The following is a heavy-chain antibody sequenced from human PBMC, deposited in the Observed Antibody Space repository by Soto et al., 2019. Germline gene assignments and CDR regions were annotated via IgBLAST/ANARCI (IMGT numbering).Heavy chain of an antibody. J-gene: IGHJ4*02. D-gene: IGHD5-12*01. Sequence: PGGSLRLSCAASGFTFSSYEMDWVRQAPGKGLEWVSYISSSGRKIYYADSVKGRFTISRDNADNSLYLQMNGLRVEDTAVYYCVRDSGGGGSDLVHFNYWGQGTLVTV. V-gene: IGHV3-48*03. CDR1: GFTFSSYE. CDR3: VRDSGGGGSDLVHFNY. CDR2: ISSSGRKI.